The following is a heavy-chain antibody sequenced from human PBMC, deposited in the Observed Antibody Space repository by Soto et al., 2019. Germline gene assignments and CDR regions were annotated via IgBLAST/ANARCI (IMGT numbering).Heavy chain of an antibody. Sequence: GGSLRLSCAASGFTFSSYAMNWVRQAPGKGLDWVSAISGSGGSTYYADSVKGRFTISRDNSINTLYLQMNSLRAEDTALYYCAKEPYSDFWSAYYYFDYWGQGTLVTVSS. J-gene: IGHJ4*02. CDR2: ISGSGGST. CDR1: GFTFSSYA. V-gene: IGHV3-23*01. D-gene: IGHD3-3*01. CDR3: AKEPYSDFWSAYYYFDY.